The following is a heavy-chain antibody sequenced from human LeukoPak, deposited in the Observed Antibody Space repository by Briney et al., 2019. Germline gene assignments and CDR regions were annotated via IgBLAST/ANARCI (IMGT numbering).Heavy chain of an antibody. CDR3: AREDYGGNPFGY. V-gene: IGHV3-74*01. CDR2: INSDGSRT. D-gene: IGHD4-23*01. CDR1: GFSFSSYW. J-gene: IGHJ4*02. Sequence: PGGSLRLSCAASGFSFSSYWMHWVRQAPGKGLVWVSRINSDGSRTSYGDSVKGRLTISRDNGKNTLYMQMNSLRAEDTAVYYCAREDYGGNPFGYWGQGTLVTVSS.